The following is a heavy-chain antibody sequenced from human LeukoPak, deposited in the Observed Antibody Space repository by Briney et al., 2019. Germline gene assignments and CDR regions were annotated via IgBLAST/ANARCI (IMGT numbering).Heavy chain of an antibody. D-gene: IGHD3-22*01. CDR2: IYYSGST. Sequence: PSETLSLTCAVSGYPINNAYYWSWIRQPPGKGLEWIGYIYYSGSTNYNPSLKSRVTISVDTPKNQFSLKLSSVTAADTAVYYCARGTYYYDSSGYHWGQGTLVTVSS. CDR3: ARGTYYYDSSGYH. V-gene: IGHV4-59*01. CDR1: GYPINNAYY. J-gene: IGHJ5*02.